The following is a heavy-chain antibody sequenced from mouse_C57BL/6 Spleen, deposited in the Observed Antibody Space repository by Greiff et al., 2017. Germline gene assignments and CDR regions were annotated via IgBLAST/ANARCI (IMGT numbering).Heavy chain of an antibody. Sequence: EVMLVESGEGLVKPGGSLKLSCAASGFTFSSYAMSWVRQTPEKRLEWVAYISSGGDYIYYADTVKGRFTISRDNARNTLYLQMSSLKSEDTAMYYCTGDYYGSSYGWYFDVWGTGTTVTVSS. D-gene: IGHD1-1*01. CDR2: ISSGGDYI. V-gene: IGHV5-9-1*02. CDR1: GFTFSSYA. CDR3: TGDYYGSSYGWYFDV. J-gene: IGHJ1*03.